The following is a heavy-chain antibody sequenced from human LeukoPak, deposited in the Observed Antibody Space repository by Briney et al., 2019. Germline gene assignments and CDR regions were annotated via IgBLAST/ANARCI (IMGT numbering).Heavy chain of an antibody. D-gene: IGHD6-13*01. CDR2: INPSGGST. J-gene: IGHJ4*02. CDR1: GYTFTSYY. CDR3: ARAPSSIRGIAAAGTVLPY. V-gene: IGHV1-46*01. Sequence: ASVKVSCKASGYTFTSYYMHWVRQAPGQGLEWMGIINPSGGSTSYAQKFQGRVTMTRDTSTSTVYMELSSLRSEDTAVYYCARAPSSIRGIAAAGTVLPYWGQGTLVTVSS.